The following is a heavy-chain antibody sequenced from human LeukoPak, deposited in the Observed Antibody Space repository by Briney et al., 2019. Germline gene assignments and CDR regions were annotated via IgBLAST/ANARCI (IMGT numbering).Heavy chain of an antibody. CDR1: GFTFSSYE. Sequence: GGSLRLSCAASGFTFSSYEMNWVRQAPGKGLEWVSRINTDGSSTSYADSVKGRFTISRDNAKNTLYLQMNSLRVEDTAVYYCAKLAKYFYGSETYYFFEHWGQGTPVTASS. D-gene: IGHD3-10*01. J-gene: IGHJ4*02. CDR2: INTDGSST. V-gene: IGHV3-74*01. CDR3: AKLAKYFYGSETYYFFEH.